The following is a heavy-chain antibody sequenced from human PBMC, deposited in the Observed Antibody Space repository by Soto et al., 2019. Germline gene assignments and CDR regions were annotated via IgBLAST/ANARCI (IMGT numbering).Heavy chain of an antibody. D-gene: IGHD6-6*01. Sequence: QVQLVQSGAEVKKPGSSVKVSCKASGGSFSSYAISWVRQAPGQGLEWIGGIIRIFGTPSYAQEFQGRVTIAADNSTITAYMGLSSLRSEDTAVYYCAREYRSSSGRFGNWGQGTLVTVSS. CDR3: AREYRSSSGRFGN. V-gene: IGHV1-69*06. CDR2: IIRIFGTP. CDR1: GGSFSSYA. J-gene: IGHJ4*02.